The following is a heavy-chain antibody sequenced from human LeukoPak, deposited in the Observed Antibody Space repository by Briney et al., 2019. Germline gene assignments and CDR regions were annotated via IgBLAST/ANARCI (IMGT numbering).Heavy chain of an antibody. V-gene: IGHV4-59*08. CDR2: IYYSGST. D-gene: IGHD3-10*01. CDR3: ARYGSGSYSFGMDV. Sequence: SETLSLTCTVSGVSISSSYWSWIRQPPGKGLEWIGYIYYSGSTNYNPSLKSRVTISVDTSKNQFSLKLSSVTAADTAVYYCARYGSGSYSFGMDVWGQGTTVTVSS. J-gene: IGHJ6*02. CDR1: GVSISSSY.